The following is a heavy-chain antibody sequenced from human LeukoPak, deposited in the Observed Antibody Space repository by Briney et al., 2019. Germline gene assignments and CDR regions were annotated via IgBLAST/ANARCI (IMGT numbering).Heavy chain of an antibody. Sequence: QPGRSLRLSCAASGFTFSSYAMHWVRQAPGKGLEWVAIISYDGNNKYYADSVKGRFTISRDNSKNTLYLQMSSLRAEDTAVYYCARDLWGEIAVAGTGSAFDYWGQGTLVTVSS. J-gene: IGHJ4*02. CDR3: ARDLWGEIAVAGTGSAFDY. CDR1: GFTFSSYA. V-gene: IGHV3-30-3*01. CDR2: ISYDGNNK. D-gene: IGHD6-19*01.